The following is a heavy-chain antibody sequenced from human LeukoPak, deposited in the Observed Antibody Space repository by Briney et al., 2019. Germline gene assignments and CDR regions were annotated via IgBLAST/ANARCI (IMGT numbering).Heavy chain of an antibody. CDR2: IYYSGST. CDR1: GGSISSGSYY. CDR3: ASRLGYCSSTSCYNWFDP. J-gene: IGHJ5*02. D-gene: IGHD2-2*01. V-gene: IGHV4-39*01. Sequence: SETLSLTCTVSGGSISSGSYYWGWIRQPPGKGLEWIGSIYYSGSTYYNPSLKSRVTISVDTSKNQFSLKLSSVTAADTAVYYCASRLGYCSSTSCYNWFDPWGQGTLVTVSS.